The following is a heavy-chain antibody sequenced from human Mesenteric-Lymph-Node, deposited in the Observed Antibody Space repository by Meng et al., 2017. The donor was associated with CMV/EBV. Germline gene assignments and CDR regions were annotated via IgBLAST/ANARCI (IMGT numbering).Heavy chain of an antibody. Sequence: GGSLRLSCAASGFTVSSNYMSWVRQAPGKGLEWVSVIYSGCSTYYADSVKGRFTISRDNSKNTLYLQMNSLRAEDTAVYYCARSDFWSGYLYGMDVWGQGTTVTVSS. CDR3: ARSDFWSGYLYGMDV. J-gene: IGHJ6*02. V-gene: IGHV3-66*02. CDR2: IYSGCST. CDR1: GFTVSSNY. D-gene: IGHD3-3*01.